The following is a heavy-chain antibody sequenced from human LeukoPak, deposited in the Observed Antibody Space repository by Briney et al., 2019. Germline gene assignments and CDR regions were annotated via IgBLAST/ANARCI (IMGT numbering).Heavy chain of an antibody. CDR2: IIPIFGTA. CDR1: GGTFSSYA. J-gene: IGHJ1*01. V-gene: IGHV1-69*13. CDR3: ARNYDILTGYYILQH. Sequence: ASVKVSCKASGGTFSSYAISWVRQAPGQGLEWMGGIIPIFGTANYAQKFQGRVTLTADESTSTAYMELSSLRSEDTAVYYCARNYDILTGYYILQHWGQGTLVTVSS. D-gene: IGHD3-9*01.